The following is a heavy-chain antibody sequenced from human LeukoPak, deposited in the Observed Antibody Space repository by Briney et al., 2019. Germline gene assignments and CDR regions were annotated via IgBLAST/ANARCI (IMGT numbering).Heavy chain of an antibody. J-gene: IGHJ5*02. D-gene: IGHD4-23*01. CDR1: GGSISSGGYY. Sequence: PSETLSLTCTVSGGSISSGGYYWSWIRQHPGKGLEWIGYIYYSGSTNYNPSLKSRVTISVDTSKNQFSLKLSSVTAADTAVYYCARRNTVVTHNWFDPWGQGTLVTVSS. CDR3: ARRNTVVTHNWFDP. V-gene: IGHV4-61*08. CDR2: IYYSGST.